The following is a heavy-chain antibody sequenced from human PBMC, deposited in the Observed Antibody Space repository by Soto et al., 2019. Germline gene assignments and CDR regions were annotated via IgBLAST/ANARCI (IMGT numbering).Heavy chain of an antibody. CDR1: GFTFSSYG. Sequence: QVQLVESGGSVVQPGRSLRLSCAASGFTFSSYGMHWVRQAPGKGLEWVAVISYDGSNKYYVDSVKGRFTISRDNSKNTLYLQMNSLRAEDTAVYYCAKYNGNGYSSGWYSPFDYWGQGTLVTVSS. CDR3: AKYNGNGYSSGWYSPFDY. V-gene: IGHV3-30*18. D-gene: IGHD6-19*01. J-gene: IGHJ4*02. CDR2: ISYDGSNK.